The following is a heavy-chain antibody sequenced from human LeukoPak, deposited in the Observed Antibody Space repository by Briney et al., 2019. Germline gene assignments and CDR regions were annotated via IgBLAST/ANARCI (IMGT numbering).Heavy chain of an antibody. CDR2: INWNGGST. CDR1: GFTFSSYS. Sequence: GGSLRLSCAASGFTFSSYSMNWVRQAPGKGLEWVSGINWNGGSTGYADSVKGRFTISRDNAKNSLYLQMNSLRAEDTALYYCARENREYYYDSSGYSFGYYYYGMDVWGQGTTVTVSS. D-gene: IGHD3-22*01. CDR3: ARENREYYYDSSGYSFGYYYYGMDV. J-gene: IGHJ6*02. V-gene: IGHV3-20*04.